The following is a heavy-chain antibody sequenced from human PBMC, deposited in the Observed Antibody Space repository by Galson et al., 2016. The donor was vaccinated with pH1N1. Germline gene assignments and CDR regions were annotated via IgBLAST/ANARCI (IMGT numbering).Heavy chain of an antibody. D-gene: IGHD3-10*01. Sequence: SVKVSCKASGYTFIVHYIHWARQAPGHGLEWMGWINPNSGGTNYAQNFQGRVTLTRDTSINTAYMELSSLTSDDTAVYYCATGSGNSWFDPWGQGTTVIVSS. CDR3: ATGSGNSWFDP. CDR1: GYTFIVHY. V-gene: IGHV1-2*02. CDR2: INPNSGGT. J-gene: IGHJ5*01.